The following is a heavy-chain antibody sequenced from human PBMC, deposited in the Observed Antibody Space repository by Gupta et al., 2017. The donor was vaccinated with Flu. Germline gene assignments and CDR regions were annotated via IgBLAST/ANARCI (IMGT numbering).Heavy chain of an antibody. V-gene: IGHV3-13*04. CDR2: IGTAGDT. J-gene: IGHJ2*01. D-gene: IGHD6-19*01. CDR3: ARGRLIAVAGTSHPPRWWYFDL. Sequence: EVQLVESGGGLVQPGGSLRLSCAASGFTFSSYDMHWVRQATGKGLEWVSAIGTAGDTYYPGSVKGRFTISRENAKNSLYLQMNSLRAGDTAVYYCARGRLIAVAGTSHPPRWWYFDLWGRGTLVTVSS. CDR1: GFTFSSYD.